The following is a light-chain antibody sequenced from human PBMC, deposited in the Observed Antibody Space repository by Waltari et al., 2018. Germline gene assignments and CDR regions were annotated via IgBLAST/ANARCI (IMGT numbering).Light chain of an antibody. CDR3: QQYDGEVVT. CDR2: GAS. J-gene: IGKJ4*01. CDR1: QTITGSW. V-gene: IGKV3-20*01. Sequence: EIVLTQSPGTLSVSPGERVTVSCRASQTITGSWLTWYHQKPGQAPRLLIYGASNRAPGIPDRFSGSESGTDFTLTISRLEPEDFAIYYCQQYDGEVVTFGGGTKVEI.